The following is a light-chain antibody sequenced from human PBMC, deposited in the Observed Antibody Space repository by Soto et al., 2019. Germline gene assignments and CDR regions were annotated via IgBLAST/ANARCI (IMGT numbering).Light chain of an antibody. CDR2: GNS. J-gene: IGLJ1*01. CDR3: QSYDSSLSGSYV. V-gene: IGLV1-40*01. CDR1: SSNIGAGYD. Sequence: SVVTEPPTVTGYPGERVTTARTGSSSNIGAGYDVHRYQQLPGTAPKLLIYGNSNRPSGVPDRFSGSKSGTSASLAITGLQAEDEADYYCQSYDSSLSGSYVFGTGTKVTVL.